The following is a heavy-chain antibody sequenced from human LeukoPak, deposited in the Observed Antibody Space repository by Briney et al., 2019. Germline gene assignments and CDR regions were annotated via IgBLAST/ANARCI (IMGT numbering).Heavy chain of an antibody. D-gene: IGHD1-1*01. V-gene: IGHV4-59*01. Sequence: SEALSLTCTVSGGSISSYYWSWIRQPPGKGLEWIGYISYSGSTNFNPSLKSRVTISVDTSKNQFSLKLSSVTAADTAVYYCAREGTAGTNLNWFDPWGQGALVTVSS. CDR2: ISYSGST. J-gene: IGHJ5*02. CDR3: AREGTAGTNLNWFDP. CDR1: GGSISSYY.